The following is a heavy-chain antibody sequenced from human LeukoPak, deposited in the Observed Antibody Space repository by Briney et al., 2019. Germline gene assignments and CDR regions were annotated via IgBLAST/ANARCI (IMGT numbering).Heavy chain of an antibody. V-gene: IGHV5-51*01. CDR2: IYPGDSDT. J-gene: IGHJ5*02. CDR3: ARSRIAAAGTNWFDP. Sequence: GESLKISCKGSGYSFTSYWIGWVRQMPGKGLEWMGIIYPGDSDTRYSPSFQGQVTISADKSISTAYLQWSSLKASDTAMYYCARSRIAAAGTNWFDPWGQGTLVTVSS. D-gene: IGHD6-13*01. CDR1: GYSFTSYW.